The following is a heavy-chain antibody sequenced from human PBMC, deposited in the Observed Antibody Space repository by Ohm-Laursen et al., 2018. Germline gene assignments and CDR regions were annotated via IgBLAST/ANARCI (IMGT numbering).Heavy chain of an antibody. CDR2: LSGSGHDT. CDR3: AKTRYFSRGSCDFDY. D-gene: IGHD2-15*01. Sequence: SLRLSCAAPGFTFSSYAMSWVRQAPEKGLEWVPGLSGSGHDTYYTDSVKGRFTISRDNSKNTLYLQMNGLRAEDTAVYYCAKTRYFSRGSCDFDYWGQGTLVTVSS. CDR1: GFTFSSYA. V-gene: IGHV3-23*01. J-gene: IGHJ4*02.